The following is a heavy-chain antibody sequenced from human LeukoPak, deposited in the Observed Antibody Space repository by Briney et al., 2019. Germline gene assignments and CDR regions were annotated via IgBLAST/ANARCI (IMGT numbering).Heavy chain of an antibody. D-gene: IGHD1-26*01. CDR2: IHSDGGVT. V-gene: IGHV3-74*01. J-gene: IGHJ6*02. CDR1: GFAFDYYW. CDR3: SREFVAAKKFAHRGMDA. Sequence: GSLRLSCAASGFAFDYYWMNWVRQAPGKRLVWVSRIHSDGGVTRYADSVKGRFTISRDNAKNTLYLQMNDLTVEDTGVYYCSREFVAAKKFAHRGMDAWGQGTTVTVSS.